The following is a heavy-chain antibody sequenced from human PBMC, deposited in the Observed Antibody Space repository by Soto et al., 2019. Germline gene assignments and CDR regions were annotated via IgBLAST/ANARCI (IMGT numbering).Heavy chain of an antibody. CDR1: GCSFTSYW. CDR2: IYPGDSDT. V-gene: IGHV5-51*07. D-gene: IGHD2-2*01. Sequence: GESLKISCTGVGCSFTSYWIGWVHQMPGKGLEWMGIIYPGDSDTRYSPSFQGQVTISADKSITTAYLQWSSLKASDTAMYYCAGGYCTTTICDPWFDPWGQGTLVTVSS. J-gene: IGHJ5*02. CDR3: AGGYCTTTICDPWFDP.